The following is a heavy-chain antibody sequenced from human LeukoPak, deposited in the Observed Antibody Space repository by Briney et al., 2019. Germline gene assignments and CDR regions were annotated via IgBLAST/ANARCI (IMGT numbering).Heavy chain of an antibody. J-gene: IGHJ5*02. CDR3: ARSRVGSSWYNWFDP. V-gene: IGHV1-2*02. CDR1: GYSDYY. D-gene: IGHD6-13*01. Sequence: GASVKVSCKASGYSDYYMHWVRQAPGQGLEWMGWINPNSGGTNYAQKFQGRVTMTRDTSISTHFMELTRLRSDDTAVYYCARSRVGSSWYNWFDPWGQGTLVTVSS. CDR2: INPNSGGT.